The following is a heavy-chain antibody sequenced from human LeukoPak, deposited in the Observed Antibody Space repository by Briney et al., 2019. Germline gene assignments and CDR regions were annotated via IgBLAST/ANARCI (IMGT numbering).Heavy chain of an antibody. CDR3: ARDYGETFDY. J-gene: IGHJ4*02. V-gene: IGHV3-7*01. CDR1: GFTLSSYW. Sequence: GGSLTLSCAASGFTLSSYWMSWVRQAPGKGLEGVANIKQDGSEKYYVDSVRGRFTISRDNAKNSLYLQMNSLRAEDTAVYYCARDYGETFDYWGQGTLVTVSS. D-gene: IGHD4-17*01. CDR2: IKQDGSEK.